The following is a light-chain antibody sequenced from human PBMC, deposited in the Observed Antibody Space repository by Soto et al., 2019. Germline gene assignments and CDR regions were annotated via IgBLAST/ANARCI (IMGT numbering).Light chain of an antibody. CDR2: DAS. CDR1: QSVSSN. CDR3: QQYNTWPLT. Sequence: EAGMTQSPATLSVSPGERPTLSCRASQSVSSNLAWYQQKPGQAPRLLIYDASTRATGIPARFSGSGSGTEFTLTISSLQSEDFAVYYCQQYNTWPLTFGPGTKVD. V-gene: IGKV3-15*01. J-gene: IGKJ3*01.